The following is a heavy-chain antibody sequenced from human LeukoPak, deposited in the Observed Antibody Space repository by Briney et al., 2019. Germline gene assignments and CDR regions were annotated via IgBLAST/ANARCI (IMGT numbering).Heavy chain of an antibody. J-gene: IGHJ4*02. CDR2: ISGSGDST. Sequence: GGSLRLSCAASGFIFSSYTMSWVRQAPGKGLEWVSTISGSGDSTYYVDSVKGRFTISRDNSKNTLYLQVNSLRAEDTAVYYCARGLLGDVWGQGTLVTVSS. CDR3: ARGLLGDV. CDR1: GFIFSSYT. V-gene: IGHV3-23*01. D-gene: IGHD3-10*01.